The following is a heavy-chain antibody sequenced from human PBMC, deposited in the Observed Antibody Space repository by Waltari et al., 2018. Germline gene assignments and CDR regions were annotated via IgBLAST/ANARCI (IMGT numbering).Heavy chain of an antibody. J-gene: IGHJ4*02. D-gene: IGHD5-12*01. CDR3: AIGRDGYNYVDY. CDR2: IIPIFGTA. CDR1: GGTFSSSA. V-gene: IGHV1-69*01. Sequence: QVQLVQSGAEVKKPGSSVKVSCKASGGTFSSSANGWVRKAPGQGLEWMGGIIPIFGTANYAQKFQGRVTMTADESTSTAYMELSSLRSEDTAVYYCAIGRDGYNYVDYWGQGTLVTVSS.